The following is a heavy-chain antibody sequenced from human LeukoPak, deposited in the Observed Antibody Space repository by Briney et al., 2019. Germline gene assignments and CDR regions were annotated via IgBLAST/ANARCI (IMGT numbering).Heavy chain of an antibody. J-gene: IGHJ4*02. D-gene: IGHD3-22*01. V-gene: IGHV4-59*11. CDR3: ARSVDYFDNTGPHMMFDY. CDR2: IYYTGIT. Sequence: SETLSLTCNVSGDSITSHYWNWIRQPPGKGLEWIGYIYYTGITKYNPSLTSRVSMSVDTSKNQFFLKMNSVTAADTAVYHCARSVDYFDNTGPHMMFDYWGQGSLVTISS. CDR1: GDSITSHY.